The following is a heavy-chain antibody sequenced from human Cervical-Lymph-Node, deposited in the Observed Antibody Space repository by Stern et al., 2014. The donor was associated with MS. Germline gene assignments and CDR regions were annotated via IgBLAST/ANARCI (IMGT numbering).Heavy chain of an antibody. CDR2: LVPFHGTS. CDR3: AMVTQLWRSWLDP. D-gene: IGHD2-21*01. CDR1: GVTISRYV. V-gene: IGHV1-69*01. Sequence: VQLVQSGAEVKKPGSSVKVSCKASGVTISRYVIAWVRQAPGQGLEWMGGLVPFHGTSNYAQTFRDRLTISADDVTKTAYMELNSLRSEDTAVYYCAMVTQLWRSWLDPWGQGTQVTVSS. J-gene: IGHJ5*02.